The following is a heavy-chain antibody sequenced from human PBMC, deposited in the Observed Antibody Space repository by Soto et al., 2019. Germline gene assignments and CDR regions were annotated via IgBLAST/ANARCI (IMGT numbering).Heavy chain of an antibody. D-gene: IGHD3-3*01. CDR2: INHSGST. V-gene: IGHV4-34*01. Sequence: PSETLSLTCAVYGGSFSGYYWSWIRQPPGKGLEWIGEINHSGSTNYNPSLKSRVTISVDTSKNQFSLKLSSVTAADTAVYYCARGSKDYDFWSGYYTGYYYYGMDVWGQGTPVTVSS. CDR1: GGSFSGYY. CDR3: ARGSKDYDFWSGYYTGYYYYGMDV. J-gene: IGHJ6*02.